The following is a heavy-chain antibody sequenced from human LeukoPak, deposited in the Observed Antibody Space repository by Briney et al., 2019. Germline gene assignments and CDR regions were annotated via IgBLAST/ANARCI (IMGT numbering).Heavy chain of an antibody. CDR2: IIPTGSTT. V-gene: IGHV3-23*01. CDR3: AKDIRWSSFES. D-gene: IGHD3-16*01. CDR1: VFRFSNYG. J-gene: IGHJ4*02. Sequence: GGTLRLSCLASVFRFSNYGMNWVPQAPGKGLERISGIIPTGSTTYYADSEKRRFTISRHNSNHTGYLHVNSLRVDDMSQYECAKDIRWSSFESWGQGTLVSVSS.